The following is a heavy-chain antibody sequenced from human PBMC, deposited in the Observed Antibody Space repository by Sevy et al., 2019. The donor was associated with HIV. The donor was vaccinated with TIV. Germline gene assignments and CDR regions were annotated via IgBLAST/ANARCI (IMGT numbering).Heavy chain of an antibody. CDR1: GFTFSSYG. V-gene: IGHV3-30*18. D-gene: IGHD4-17*01. J-gene: IGHJ4*02. CDR3: AKPTDYDGFFDY. Sequence: GGSLRLSCAASGFTFSSYGMHWVRQAPGKGLEWVAVISHDGSNKYYADSVKGRFTISRDSSKNTLYLQMNSLRAEDTAVYYCAKPTDYDGFFDYWGQGTLVTVSS. CDR2: ISHDGSNK.